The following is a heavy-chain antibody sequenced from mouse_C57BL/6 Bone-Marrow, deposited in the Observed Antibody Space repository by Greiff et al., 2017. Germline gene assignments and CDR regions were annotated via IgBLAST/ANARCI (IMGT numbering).Heavy chain of an antibody. CDR3: TRRRGSFWYFDV. Sequence: VQLQQSGAELVRPGASVTLSCKASGYTFTDYEMHWVKQTPVHGLEWIGAIDPETGGTAYNQKFKGKAILTADKSSSTAYMELRSLTSEDSAVYYCTRRRGSFWYFDVWGTGTTVTVSS. J-gene: IGHJ1*03. CDR2: IDPETGGT. CDR1: GYTFTDYE. D-gene: IGHD1-1*02. V-gene: IGHV1-15*01.